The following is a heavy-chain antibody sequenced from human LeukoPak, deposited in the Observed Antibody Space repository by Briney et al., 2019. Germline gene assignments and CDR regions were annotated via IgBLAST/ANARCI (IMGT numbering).Heavy chain of an antibody. CDR1: GFTFSSYS. CDR2: ISSSSSYI. Sequence: GGSLRLSCAASGFTFSSYSMNWVRQAPGKGLEWVSSISSSSSYIYYADSVKGRLTISRDNAKNSLYLQMNSLRAEDTAVYFCARTRFGDYLHDAFDMWGQGTMVTVSS. CDR3: ARTRFGDYLHDAFDM. D-gene: IGHD4-17*01. V-gene: IGHV3-21*01. J-gene: IGHJ3*02.